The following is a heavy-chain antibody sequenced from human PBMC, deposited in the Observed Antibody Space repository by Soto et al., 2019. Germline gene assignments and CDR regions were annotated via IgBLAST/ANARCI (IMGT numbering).Heavy chain of an antibody. CDR3: ANTRGNGPCDF. CDR2: ICRTSGST. J-gene: IGHJ5*01. D-gene: IGHD1-1*01. Sequence: PGESLKISCAASGFAFRNFVMSWVRRAPGKGLEWVSAICRTSGSTYYAASVKGRFTISRDNSKNTLSLQMTGLTAADTAIYSCANTRGNGPCDFWARGILVTVYS. CDR1: GFAFRNFV. V-gene: IGHV3-23*01.